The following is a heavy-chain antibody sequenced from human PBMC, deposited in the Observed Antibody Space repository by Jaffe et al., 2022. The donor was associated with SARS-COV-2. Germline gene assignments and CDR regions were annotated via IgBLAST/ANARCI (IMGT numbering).Heavy chain of an antibody. CDR1: GFTFSSYS. J-gene: IGHJ6*02. Sequence: EVQLVESGGGLVQPGGSLRLSCAASGFTFSSYSMNWVRQAPGKGLEWVSYISSSSSTIYYADSVKGRFTISRDNAKNSLYLQMNSLRDEDTAVYYCARDGQKNPTYYYGSGSYNFMDVWGQGTTVTVSS. V-gene: IGHV3-48*02. CDR2: ISSSSSTI. D-gene: IGHD3-10*01. CDR3: ARDGQKNPTYYYGSGSYNFMDV.